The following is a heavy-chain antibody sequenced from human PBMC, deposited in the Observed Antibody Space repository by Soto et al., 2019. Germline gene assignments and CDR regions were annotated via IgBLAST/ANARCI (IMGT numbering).Heavy chain of an antibody. CDR3: ARARRITMIVVASPVDY. CDR1: GYTFTSYG. CDR2: ISAYNGNT. D-gene: IGHD3-22*01. J-gene: IGHJ4*02. V-gene: IGHV1-18*04. Sequence: GASVKVSCKASGYTFTSYGISWVRQAPGRGLEWMGWISAYNGNTNYAQKLQGRVTMTTDTSTSTAYMELRSLRSDDTAVYYCARARRITMIVVASPVDYWGQGTLVTVSS.